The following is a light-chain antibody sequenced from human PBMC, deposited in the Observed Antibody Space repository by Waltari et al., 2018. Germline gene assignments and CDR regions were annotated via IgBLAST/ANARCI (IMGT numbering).Light chain of an antibody. J-gene: IGKJ2*02. CDR3: QQYLSAPRT. CDR1: ESVIYDSDNKNY. V-gene: IGKV4-1*01. Sequence: DIVMTQSPDSLAVSLGERATINCKSSESVIYDSDNKNYLAWYQQKPGQSPKLLIHWASIRESGVPDRFSGSGSGTDFTLTISSLQAEDVAVYYCQQYLSAPRTFGQGTVLEIK. CDR2: WAS.